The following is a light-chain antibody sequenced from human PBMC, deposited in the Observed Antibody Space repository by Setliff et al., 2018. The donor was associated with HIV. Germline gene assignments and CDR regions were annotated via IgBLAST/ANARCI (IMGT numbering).Light chain of an antibody. CDR2: EVN. V-gene: IGLV2-23*02. Sequence: QSALTQPASVSGSPGQSITISCTGTSSDVGNYNLVSWYQQHPGNAPKVIIYEVNKRPSGVSDRFTGSKSGNTASLTSSGLQAEDVTEYFCCSYAGTFTFCSVFGPWTTVTVL. J-gene: IGLJ1*01. CDR1: SSDVGNYNL. CDR3: CSYAGTFTFCSV.